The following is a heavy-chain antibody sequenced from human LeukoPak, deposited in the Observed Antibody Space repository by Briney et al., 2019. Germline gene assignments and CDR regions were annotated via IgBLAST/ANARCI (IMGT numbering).Heavy chain of an antibody. D-gene: IGHD3-10*01. CDR2: INPNSGGT. Sequence: GASVKLSCKASGYTFTVYYMHWVRHAPRQGLEWMGWINPNSGGTNYAQKFPRRVSMARDTSISTAYMDLSRLRSDCTAVYYCARGRRVHYGSGKSCFDPWGQGNLGTVSS. CDR1: GYTFTVYY. CDR3: ARGRRVHYGSGKSCFDP. J-gene: IGHJ5*02. V-gene: IGHV1-2*02.